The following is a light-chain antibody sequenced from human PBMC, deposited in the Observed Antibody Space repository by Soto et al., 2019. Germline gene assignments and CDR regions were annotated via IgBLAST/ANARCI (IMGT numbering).Light chain of an antibody. CDR2: DAS. J-gene: IGKJ4*01. V-gene: IGKV3-20*01. CDR3: QQYATSPLT. CDR1: QSVAKDY. Sequence: EIVLTQSPGTLSLSPGERASLSCRASQSVAKDYLAWYQQKPGQALRLLISDASSRATGIPDRVSGSGSGTDFTLTVSRLEAEDFAVYFCQQYATSPLTFGGGTRVEIK.